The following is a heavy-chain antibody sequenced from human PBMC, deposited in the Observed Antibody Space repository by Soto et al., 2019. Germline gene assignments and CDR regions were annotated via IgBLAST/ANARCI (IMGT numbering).Heavy chain of an antibody. D-gene: IGHD2-21*01. CDR1: GLTFSNYG. CDR2: IWYDGNNK. Sequence: GGSLRLSCAASGLTFSNYGMHWVRQAPGKGLEWVAVIWYDGNNKYYADSVKGRFTISRDNSNNTLYVQMTSLRAEDTAVYYCARGLHSLFDYWGQGTLVTVSS. V-gene: IGHV3-33*01. J-gene: IGHJ4*02. CDR3: ARGLHSLFDY.